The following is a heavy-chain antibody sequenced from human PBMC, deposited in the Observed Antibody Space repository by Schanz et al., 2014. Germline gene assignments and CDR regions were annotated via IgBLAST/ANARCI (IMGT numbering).Heavy chain of an antibody. CDR3: AKDSTHIDIVLVPTAIDY. CDR2: LSGSGGST. Sequence: QVQLVESGGGVVQPGRSLRLSCAASGFTFSSYGMHWVRQAPGKGLEWVSALSGSGGSTYYADSVKGRFTISRDNSKNTLYLHMNTLRSEDTAVYYCAKDSTHIDIVLVPTAIDYWGQGTQVTVSS. V-gene: IGHV3-NL1*01. CDR1: GFTFSSYG. J-gene: IGHJ4*02. D-gene: IGHD2-2*01.